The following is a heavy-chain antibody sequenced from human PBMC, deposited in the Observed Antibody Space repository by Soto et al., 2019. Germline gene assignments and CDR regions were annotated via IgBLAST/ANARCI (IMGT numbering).Heavy chain of an antibody. V-gene: IGHV3-23*05. CDR1: GFTFSSYV. Sequence: DVQLLESGGGLVQPGGSLRLSCAASGFTFSSYVMSWVRQAPGKGLEWVATIYDSSTYYADSVKGRFTISRDNSKSTLYLQMNSLRAEDTAVYYCAKGVFSSSWYSDYWGQGTLVTVSS. D-gene: IGHD6-13*01. J-gene: IGHJ4*02. CDR2: IYDSST. CDR3: AKGVFSSSWYSDY.